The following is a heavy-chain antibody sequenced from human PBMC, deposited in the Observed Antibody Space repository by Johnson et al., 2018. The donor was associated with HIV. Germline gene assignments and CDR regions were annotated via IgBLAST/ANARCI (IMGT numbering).Heavy chain of an antibody. Sequence: VQLVESVGGLIQPGGSLRLSCAASGFTVSSNYMSWVRQAPGKGLEWVSVIYSGGSTYYADSVNGRFPISRDNSKNTLYLQMNSLRAEDTAVYYCAKWTRDGYNYVHAFDIWGQGTMVTVSS. CDR2: IYSGGST. J-gene: IGHJ3*02. CDR1: GFTVSSNY. CDR3: AKWTRDGYNYVHAFDI. D-gene: IGHD5-24*01. V-gene: IGHV3-53*01.